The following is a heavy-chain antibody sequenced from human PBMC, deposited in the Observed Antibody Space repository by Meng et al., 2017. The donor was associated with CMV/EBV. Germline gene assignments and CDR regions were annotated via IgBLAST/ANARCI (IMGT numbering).Heavy chain of an antibody. Sequence: EGQRVESGGGLVQPGGSLRLSCAASEFTVNSKYMSWIRHTPGKGLEWLSVIYSDGSTYYADSVKGRFIISRDNSRNTVYLQMNSLRVEDTGVYYCSTIEVYSSGWTPFRYWGQGTLVTVSS. CDR3: STIEVYSSGWTPFRY. CDR2: IYSDGST. J-gene: IGHJ4*02. CDR1: EFTVNSKY. D-gene: IGHD6-19*01. V-gene: IGHV3-66*01.